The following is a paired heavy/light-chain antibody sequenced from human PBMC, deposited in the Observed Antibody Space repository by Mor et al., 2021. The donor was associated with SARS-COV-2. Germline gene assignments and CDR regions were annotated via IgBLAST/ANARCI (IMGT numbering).Light chain of an antibody. CDR1: QSLFNDFNSKNS. CDR3: QHYYDIPLT. V-gene: IGKV4-1*01. J-gene: IGKJ4*01. CDR2: WAS. Sequence: DIMVTQSPDTLAVSLGERATISCKSSQSLFNDFNSKNSLAWYQQRPGQPPKLLIYWASTRESGVPDRFSGSGSGTDFTLTISGVQAEDVAVYYCQHYYDIPLTFGGGTKVEI.
Heavy chain of an antibody. Sequence: QITLKESGPTLVKPTQTLTLTCAFSGFSLDTPGVGVGWVRQPPGKALEWLGLVYWNNDRPKNSTLKRRLYISKDTSRSQVVLTLINMAPADTATYYCAHRRLEGGKVTTGFDYWGPGIPVTVSS. J-gene: IGHJ4*02. V-gene: IGHV2-5*01. CDR1: GFSLDTPGVG. D-gene: IGHD4-17*01. CDR2: VYWNNDR. CDR3: AHRRLEGGKVTTGFDY.